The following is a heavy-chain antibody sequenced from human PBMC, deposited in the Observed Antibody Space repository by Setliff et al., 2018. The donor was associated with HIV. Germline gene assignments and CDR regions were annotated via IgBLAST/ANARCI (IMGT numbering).Heavy chain of an antibody. CDR2: ISHSGIT. CDR3: ARDRLTNVRYWTSDY. CDR1: GVSTISSSSSYY. J-gene: IGHJ4*02. Sequence: SETLSLTCIVSGVSTISSSSSYYWGWIRQPPGKGLEWTGYISHSGITYYNPSLKSRFTISRDNAKNSLYLVMNDLRADDTATYYCARDRLTNVRYWTSDYWGQGTLVTVSS. V-gene: IGHV4-39*02. D-gene: IGHD2-8*01.